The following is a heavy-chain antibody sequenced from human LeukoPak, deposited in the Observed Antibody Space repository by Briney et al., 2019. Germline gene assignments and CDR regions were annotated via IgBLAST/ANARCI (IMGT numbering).Heavy chain of an antibody. CDR1: GFTFSSYA. V-gene: IGHV3-23*01. CDR2: ISGSGGST. CDR3: AKSEMIVVVITPYFDY. Sequence: SGGSLRLSCTASGFTFSSYAMSWVRQAPGKGLEWVSAISGSGGSTYYADSVKGRFTISRDNSKNTLYLQMNSLRAEDTAVYYCAKSEMIVVVITPYFDYWGQGTLVTVSS. D-gene: IGHD3-22*01. J-gene: IGHJ4*02.